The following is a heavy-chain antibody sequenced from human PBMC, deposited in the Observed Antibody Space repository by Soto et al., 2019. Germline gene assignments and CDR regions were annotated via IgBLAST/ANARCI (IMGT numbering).Heavy chain of an antibody. Sequence: GASVKVSCKASGFTFTSSAMQWVRQARGQRLEWIGWIVVGSGTANYAQKFQGRVTITADESTSTAYMELSSLRSEDTAVYYCARDTGITGTSSGMDVWGQGTTVTVSS. CDR1: GFTFTSSA. CDR3: ARDTGITGTSSGMDV. D-gene: IGHD1-7*01. V-gene: IGHV1-58*02. CDR2: IVVGSGTA. J-gene: IGHJ6*02.